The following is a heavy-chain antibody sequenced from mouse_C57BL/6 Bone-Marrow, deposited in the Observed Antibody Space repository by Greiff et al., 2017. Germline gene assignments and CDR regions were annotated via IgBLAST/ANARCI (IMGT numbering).Heavy chain of an antibody. CDR3: TTHFNGNYFDY. CDR1: GFNIKDDY. D-gene: IGHD2-1*01. CDR2: IDPENGDT. V-gene: IGHV14-4*01. J-gene: IGHJ2*01. Sequence: VQLQQSGAELVRPGASVKLSCTASGFNIKDDYMHWVKQRPEQGLEWIGWIDPENGDTEYASKFQGKATITADTSSNTAYLQLSSLTSEDTAVYYCTTHFNGNYFDYGGKGTTPPVSS.